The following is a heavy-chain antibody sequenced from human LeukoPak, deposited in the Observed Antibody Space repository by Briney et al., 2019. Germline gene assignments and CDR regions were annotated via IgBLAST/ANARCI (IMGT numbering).Heavy chain of an antibody. Sequence: SETLSLTCTVSGGSISSYYWSWIRQPPGKGLEWIGEINHSGSTNYNPSLKSRVTISVDTSKNQFSLKLSSVTAADTAVYYCARGDYSFDYWGQGTLVTVSS. V-gene: IGHV4-34*01. D-gene: IGHD4-11*01. CDR2: INHSGST. J-gene: IGHJ4*02. CDR1: GGSISSYY. CDR3: ARGDYSFDY.